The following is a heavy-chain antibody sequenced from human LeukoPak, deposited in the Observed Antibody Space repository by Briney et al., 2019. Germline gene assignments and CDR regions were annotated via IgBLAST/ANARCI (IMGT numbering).Heavy chain of an antibody. D-gene: IGHD2-2*01. CDR2: ISGSGGDT. CDR3: AKCTTTCYANAFHI. CDR1: GXTFSSYA. Sequence: GGSLRLSCAASGXTFSSYAMSWVRQAPGKGLEWVSAISGSGGDTEYADSVKGRFTISRDNFKNTLYLQMNSLRVEDTAVYYCAKCTTTCYANAFHIWGQGTVVTVSS. J-gene: IGHJ3*02. V-gene: IGHV3-23*01.